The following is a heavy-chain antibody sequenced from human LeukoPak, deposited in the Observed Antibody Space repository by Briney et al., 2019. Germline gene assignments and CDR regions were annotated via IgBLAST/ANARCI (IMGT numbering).Heavy chain of an antibody. CDR3: AKVYNYYDSSGYYYVDENHFDY. D-gene: IGHD3-22*01. J-gene: IGHJ4*02. V-gene: IGHV3-64*01. CDR2: ISSNGGST. Sequence: PGGSLRLSYAASGFTFSSYAMHWVRQAPGKGLEYVSAISSNGGSTYYANSVKGRFTISRDNSKNTLYLQMNSLRAEDTAVYYCAKVYNYYDSSGYYYVDENHFDYWAREPWSPSPQ. CDR1: GFTFSSYA.